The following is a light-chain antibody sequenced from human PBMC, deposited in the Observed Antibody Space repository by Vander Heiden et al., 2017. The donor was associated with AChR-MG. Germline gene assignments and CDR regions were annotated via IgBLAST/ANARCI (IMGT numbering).Light chain of an antibody. Sequence: EIVLTQSPATLSLSPGERATLSCRASQSVSSYLAWYQQKPGQAPRLLIYDASNRATGIPARFSGSGSGTDFTLTISSLEPEDFAVYYCLQRSNWFLTFGGGTKVEIK. CDR3: LQRSNWFLT. J-gene: IGKJ4*01. CDR2: DAS. V-gene: IGKV3-11*01. CDR1: QSVSSY.